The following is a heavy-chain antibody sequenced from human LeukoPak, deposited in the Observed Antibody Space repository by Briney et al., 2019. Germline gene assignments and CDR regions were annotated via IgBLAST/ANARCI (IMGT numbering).Heavy chain of an antibody. CDR1: GGSFSGYY. CDR3: ARLSSRGYYAY. CDR2: INHSGST. D-gene: IGHD3-3*01. Sequence: SETLSLTCAVSGGSFSGYYWSWIRQPPGKGLEWIGEINHSGSTNYNPSLKSRVTISVDTSKNQFSLKLSSVTAADTAVYYCARLSSRGYYAYWGQGTLVTVSS. J-gene: IGHJ4*02. V-gene: IGHV4-34*01.